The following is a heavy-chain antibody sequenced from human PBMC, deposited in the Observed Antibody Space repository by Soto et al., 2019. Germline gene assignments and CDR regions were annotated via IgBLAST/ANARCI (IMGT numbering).Heavy chain of an antibody. CDR3: ARGGNPNYY. CDR1: GFTVSSNY. V-gene: IGHV3-53*04. J-gene: IGHJ4*02. Sequence: EVQLVESGGGLVQPGGSLRLSCAVSGFTVSSNYMSWVRQAPGKGLEWVSVIYSGGSTYYADSVKGRFTISRHNSKNTVYLPMNSLRAGDKDVYYCARGGNPNYYWGQGTLVTVSS. CDR2: IYSGGST.